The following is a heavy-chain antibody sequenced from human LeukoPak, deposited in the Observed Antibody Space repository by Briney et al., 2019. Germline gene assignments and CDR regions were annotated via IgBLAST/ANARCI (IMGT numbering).Heavy chain of an antibody. Sequence: ASVKVSCKASGYTFIDYYIQWIRQAPGQGLEWMGWVDPKSGGTNYGQKFQGRVTVTRDTSNNTAYMEMSRLESDDTAMYYCARETLPYGDFEYWGQGSLVTVSS. CDR2: VDPKSGGT. CDR1: GYTFIDYY. J-gene: IGHJ4*02. D-gene: IGHD4-17*01. CDR3: ARETLPYGDFEY. V-gene: IGHV1-2*02.